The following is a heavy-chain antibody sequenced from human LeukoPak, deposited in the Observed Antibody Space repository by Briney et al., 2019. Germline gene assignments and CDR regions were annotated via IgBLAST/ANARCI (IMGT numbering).Heavy chain of an antibody. J-gene: IGHJ4*02. D-gene: IGHD6-13*01. V-gene: IGHV4-59*01. Sequence: SETLSLTCTVSGGSISSYYWSWIRQPPGKGLEWIGYTYYSGSTNYNPSLKSRVTISVDTSKNQFSLKLSSVTAADTAVYYCAGSSSWYGVNLDYWGQGTLVTVSS. CDR3: AGSSSWYGVNLDY. CDR2: TYYSGST. CDR1: GGSISSYY.